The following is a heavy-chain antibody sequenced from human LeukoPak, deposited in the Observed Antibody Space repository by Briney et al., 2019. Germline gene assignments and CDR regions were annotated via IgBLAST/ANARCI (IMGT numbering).Heavy chain of an antibody. CDR2: INHSGST. V-gene: IGHV4-39*07. CDR3: ARGSRYSYGYYRARGAFDI. Sequence: SETLSLTCTVSGGSISSSSYYWSWIRQPPGKGLEWIGEINHSGSTNYNPSLKSRVTISVDTSKNQFSLKLSSVTAADTAVYYCARGSRYSYGYYRARGAFDIWGQGTMVTVSS. CDR1: GGSISSSSYY. D-gene: IGHD5-18*01. J-gene: IGHJ3*02.